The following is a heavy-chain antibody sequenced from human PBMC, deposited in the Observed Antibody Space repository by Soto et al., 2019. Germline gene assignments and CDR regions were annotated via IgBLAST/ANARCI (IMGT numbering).Heavy chain of an antibody. V-gene: IGHV1-69*01. Sequence: QVQLVQSGAEVKKPGSSVKVSCKASGDTDTNYVISWVRQAPGQGLEWMGGIFPKFGTTYSAQKLQDRLTITADESTSTVYMQLSSLRLDATAVYYCEAEMTFGKLSVVWGQGTMVTVSS. CDR2: IFPKFGTT. D-gene: IGHD3-16*02. CDR3: EAEMTFGKLSVV. J-gene: IGHJ6*02. CDR1: GDTDTNYV.